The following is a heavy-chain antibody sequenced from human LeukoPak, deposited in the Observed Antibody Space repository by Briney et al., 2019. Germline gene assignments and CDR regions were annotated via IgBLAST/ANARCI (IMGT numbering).Heavy chain of an antibody. CDR2: TSSDGNK. Sequence: GRSLRLSCAVSGFTFISYTMHWVPQAPGKGLEWVALTSSDGNKYFADSVQGRFTISRDNSRNTVYLQLASLRPDDTAVYYCARERGIRALYFDTWGQGTLVTVSS. V-gene: IGHV3-30*04. J-gene: IGHJ4*02. CDR3: ARERGIRALYFDT. CDR1: GFTFISYT. D-gene: IGHD3-16*01.